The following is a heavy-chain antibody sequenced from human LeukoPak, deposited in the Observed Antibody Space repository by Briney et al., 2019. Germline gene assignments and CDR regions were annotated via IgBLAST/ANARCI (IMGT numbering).Heavy chain of an antibody. J-gene: IGHJ4*02. CDR2: INRDGSDT. CDR3: AREDFGVDY. V-gene: IGHV3-74*01. D-gene: IGHD3-10*01. CDR1: GFTFSSYW. Sequence: GGSLRLSCAASGFTFSSYWMHWVRQAPGKGLVWVSRINRDGSDTIYADSVKGRFTISRDNAKNTLFLQMNSLRAEDTAVYYCAREDFGVDYWGQGTLVTVSS.